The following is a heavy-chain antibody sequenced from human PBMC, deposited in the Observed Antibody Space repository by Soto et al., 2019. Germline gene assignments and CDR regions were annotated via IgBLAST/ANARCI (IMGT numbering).Heavy chain of an antibody. Sequence: QVQLVQSGAEVKKPGSSVKVSCKASGGTFSSYAITWVRQAPGQGLEWMGGITPIFGTAIYSQKFQGRVTFTADESTNTASMELRSLRSEDTAIYYCARGLRSGWHEVDYWGQGTLVTVSS. CDR1: GGTFSSYA. CDR2: ITPIFGTA. J-gene: IGHJ4*02. D-gene: IGHD6-19*01. CDR3: ARGLRSGWHEVDY. V-gene: IGHV1-69*12.